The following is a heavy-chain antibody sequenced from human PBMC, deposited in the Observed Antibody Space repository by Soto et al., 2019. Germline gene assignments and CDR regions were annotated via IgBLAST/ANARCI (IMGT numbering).Heavy chain of an antibody. CDR3: ITDPGEYETY. V-gene: IGHV3-15*01. CDR2: IKNKADGGTT. Sequence: ERQLVESGGGLVKPGASLRLSCAVSGITFINAWMSWVRQAPGKGLEWVARIKNKADGGTTDYAAPVKGRFTISRDDSKNMLYLQLNNLKVEDTAVYYCITDPGEYETYWGQGTLVTVSS. D-gene: IGHD4-17*01. J-gene: IGHJ4*02. CDR1: GITFINAW.